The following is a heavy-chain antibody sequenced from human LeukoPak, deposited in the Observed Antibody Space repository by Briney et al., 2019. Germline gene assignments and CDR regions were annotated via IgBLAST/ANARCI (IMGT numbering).Heavy chain of an antibody. J-gene: IGHJ5*01. CDR2: ISGSGGSP. D-gene: IGHD6-13*01. V-gene: IGHV3-23*01. CDR3: AKVAIAGGSKWFES. Sequence: GGSLRLSCAAAGFTFSSYAMSWVRQAPGKGLEWVSVISGSGGSPYYADSVKGRFTISRDNSKNTLYLQMNSLRAEDTAVYYRAKVAIAGGSKWFESWGQGTLVTVSS. CDR1: GFTFSSYA.